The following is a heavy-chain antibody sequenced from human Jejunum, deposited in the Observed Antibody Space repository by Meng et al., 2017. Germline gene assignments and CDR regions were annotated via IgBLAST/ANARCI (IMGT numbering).Heavy chain of an antibody. CDR1: GGSISSTNW. V-gene: IGHV4-4*02. CDR2: VFHTGSS. Sequence: QVRLQESGPGLVKPWGTLSLILASSGGSISSTNWWSWVRQPPGKGPEWIGDVFHTGSSNYSPSLRSRVTISVDKSKNQFSLNLSSVTAADTAVYFCARRGGAYSTGHFPLFDDWGQGTLVTVSS. J-gene: IGHJ4*02. CDR3: ARRGGAYSTGHFPLFDD. D-gene: IGHD6-19*01.